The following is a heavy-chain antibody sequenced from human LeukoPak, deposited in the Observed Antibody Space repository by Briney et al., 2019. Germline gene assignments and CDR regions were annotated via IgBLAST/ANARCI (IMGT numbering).Heavy chain of an antibody. CDR1: GYTFTSYD. CDR2: MNPNSGNT. V-gene: IGHV1-8*01. J-gene: IGHJ5*02. Sequence: ASVKVSCKASGYTFTSYDINWVRQATGQGLEWMGWMNPNSGNTGCAQKFQGRVTMTRNTSISTAYMALSSLRSEDTAVYYCARGPDYAWFDPWGQGTLVTVSS. CDR3: ARGPDYAWFDP. D-gene: IGHD3-16*01.